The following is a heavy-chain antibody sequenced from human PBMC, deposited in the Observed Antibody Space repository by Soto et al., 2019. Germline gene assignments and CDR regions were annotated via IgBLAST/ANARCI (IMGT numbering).Heavy chain of an antibody. V-gene: IGHV6-1*01. Sequence: PSQTLSLTCAISGDSVSSKSATWNWIRQSPSRGLEWLGRTYYRSKWSTDYAVSVNNRITINPDTSKNQFSLQQNSVTPEDTAMYYCTRALSGSYDSWGQGTLVTVPQ. CDR3: TRALSGSYDS. CDR2: TYYRSKWST. D-gene: IGHD1-26*01. CDR1: GDSVSSKSAT. J-gene: IGHJ5*01.